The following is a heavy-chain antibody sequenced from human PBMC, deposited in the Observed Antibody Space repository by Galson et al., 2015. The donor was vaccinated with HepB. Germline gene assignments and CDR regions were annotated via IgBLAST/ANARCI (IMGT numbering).Heavy chain of an antibody. CDR3: ARDSCNSTSCYDY. D-gene: IGHD2-2*01. V-gene: IGHV3-11*05. J-gene: IGHJ4*02. Sequence: PLRLSCAASGFTFGDYYMSWIRQAPGKGLEWLSYISGSSTYTNYADSVEGRFTISRDNGRNSLYLQMNSLRAEDTAVYYCARDSCNSTSCYDYWGPGTLVTVSS. CDR2: ISGSSTYT. CDR1: GFTFGDYY.